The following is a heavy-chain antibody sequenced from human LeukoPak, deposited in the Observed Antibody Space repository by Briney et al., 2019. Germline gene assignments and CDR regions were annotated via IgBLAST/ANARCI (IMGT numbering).Heavy chain of an antibody. CDR1: GLTFSDLY. Sequence: GGSLRLSCAASGLTFSDLYMSWIRQAPGKGLEWVSSISTSAFFISYADSVKGRFTISRDNAKNSLYLQMNSLTGEDTAVYYCARDNWNYVRNAFDIWGQGTLVTVSS. J-gene: IGHJ3*02. CDR2: ISTSAFFI. V-gene: IGHV3-11*04. D-gene: IGHD1-7*01. CDR3: ARDNWNYVRNAFDI.